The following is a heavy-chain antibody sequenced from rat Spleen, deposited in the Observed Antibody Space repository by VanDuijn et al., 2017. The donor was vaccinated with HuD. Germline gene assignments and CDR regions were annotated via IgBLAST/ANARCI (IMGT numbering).Heavy chain of an antibody. Sequence: EVQLVESGGGLVQPGRSLKLSCAASGFTFSNYGMHWIRQAPTKGLEWVASISYEGSRTYYRDSVKGRFTISRDNAKSTLYLQRDSLRSEDTATYYCATQAYNNDGGFDYWGQGVMVTVSS. CDR1: GFTFSNYG. CDR3: ATQAYNNDGGFDY. V-gene: IGHV5-19*01. D-gene: IGHD1-10*01. J-gene: IGHJ2*01. CDR2: ISYEGSRT.